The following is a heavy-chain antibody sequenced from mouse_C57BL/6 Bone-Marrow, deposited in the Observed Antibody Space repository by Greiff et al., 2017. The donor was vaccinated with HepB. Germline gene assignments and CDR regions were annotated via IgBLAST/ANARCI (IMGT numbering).Heavy chain of an antibody. J-gene: IGHJ3*01. Sequence: EVKLMESVAELVRPGASVKLSCTASGFNIKNTYMHWVKQRPEQGLEWIGRIDPANGNTKYAPKFKGKDTITADTSSNTAYLQLSSLTSEDTAIYYCARWGLLWRGFAYWGQGTLVTVSA. D-gene: IGHD2-1*01. CDR3: ARWGLLWRGFAY. CDR2: IDPANGNT. CDR1: GFNIKNTY. V-gene: IGHV14-3*01.